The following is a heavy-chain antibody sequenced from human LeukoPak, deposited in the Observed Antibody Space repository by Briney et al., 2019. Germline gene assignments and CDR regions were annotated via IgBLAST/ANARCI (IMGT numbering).Heavy chain of an antibody. D-gene: IGHD3-16*01. Sequence: GGSLRLSCAASGFTFDDYAMHWFRQAPGKGLEWVSGISWNSGSIGYADSVKGRFTISRDNAKNSLYLQMNSLRAEDTALYYCAKEDRRGRHFDYWGQGTLVTVSS. J-gene: IGHJ4*02. V-gene: IGHV3-9*01. CDR3: AKEDRRGRHFDY. CDR2: ISWNSGSI. CDR1: GFTFDDYA.